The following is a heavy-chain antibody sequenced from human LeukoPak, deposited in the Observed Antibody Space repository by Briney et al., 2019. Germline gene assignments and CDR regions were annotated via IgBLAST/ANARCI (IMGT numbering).Heavy chain of an antibody. CDR1: GFTFSNYD. D-gene: IGHD3-10*02. CDR3: AELGITMIGGV. Sequence: GGSLRLSCAASGFTFSNYDMNWVRQAPGKGLEWVSYISTTDRTIYYADSVKGRFTISRDNAKNSLYLQMNSLRAEDTAVYYCAELGITMIGGVWGKGTTVTISS. V-gene: IGHV3-48*03. J-gene: IGHJ6*04. CDR2: ISTTDRTI.